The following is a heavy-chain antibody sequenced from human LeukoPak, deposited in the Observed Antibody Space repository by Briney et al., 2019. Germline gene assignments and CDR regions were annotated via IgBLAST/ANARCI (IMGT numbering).Heavy chain of an antibody. CDR2: MNPNSGNT. CDR1: GYTFTSYD. V-gene: IGHV1-8*01. Sequence: ASVKVSCKASGYTFTSYDINWVRQATGQGLEWMGWMNPNSGNTGYAQKFQGRVTVTRNTSISTAYMELSSLRSEDTAVYYCARGSVVSGYYLPRWGQGTLVTVSS. D-gene: IGHD3-22*01. J-gene: IGHJ4*02. CDR3: ARGSVVSGYYLPR.